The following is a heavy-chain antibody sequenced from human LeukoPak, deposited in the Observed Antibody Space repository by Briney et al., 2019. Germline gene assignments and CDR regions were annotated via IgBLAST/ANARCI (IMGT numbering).Heavy chain of an antibody. J-gene: IGHJ6*03. V-gene: IGHV3-23*01. CDR1: GFTFSSYG. CDR3: ARVRGYCSGGSCRRYYYYYMDV. CDR2: ISGSGGSA. Sequence: GGSLRLSCAASGFTFSSYGMSWVRQAPGKGLEWVSAISGSGGSAYYADSVKGRFTISRDNSRNTLYLQMNSLRAEDTAVYYCARVRGYCSGGSCRRYYYYYMDVWGKGTTVTVSS. D-gene: IGHD2-15*01.